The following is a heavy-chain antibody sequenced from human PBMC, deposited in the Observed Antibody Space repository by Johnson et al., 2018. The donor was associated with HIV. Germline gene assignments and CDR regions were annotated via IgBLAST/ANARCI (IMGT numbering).Heavy chain of an antibody. V-gene: IGHV3-13*01. J-gene: IGHJ3*01. D-gene: IGHD3-22*01. CDR1: GFTFDDYG. CDR2: IGTIDDT. CDR3: ARGDYYDSSGPGVDAFDV. Sequence: VQLVESGGGVVRPGGSLRLSCAASGFTFDDYGMSWVRQVRGKGLEWVSGIGTIDDTYYSYCVTGRFTISRENAKNSLYLQMNSLRAEDTAVYYCARGDYYDSSGPGVDAFDVWGQGTMVTVSS.